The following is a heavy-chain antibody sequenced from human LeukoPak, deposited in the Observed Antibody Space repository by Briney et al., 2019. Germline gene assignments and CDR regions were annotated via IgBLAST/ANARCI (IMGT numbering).Heavy chain of an antibody. CDR2: ISSSGSTI. V-gene: IGHV3-11*01. J-gene: IGHJ6*03. Sequence: PGGSLRLSCAASGFTFSDYYMSWIRQAPGKGLEWVSYISSSGSTIYYADSVKGRLTISRDNAKNSLYLQMNSLRAEDTAVYYSARAHDYGGNSFSYYYYMDVWGKGTTVTVSS. CDR3: ARAHDYGGNSFSYYYYMDV. CDR1: GFTFSDYY. D-gene: IGHD4-23*01.